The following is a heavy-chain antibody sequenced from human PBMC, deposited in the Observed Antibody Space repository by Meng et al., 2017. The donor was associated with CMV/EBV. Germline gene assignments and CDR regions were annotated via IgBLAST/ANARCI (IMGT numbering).Heavy chain of an antibody. J-gene: IGHJ5*02. CDR1: GFTFSSYS. D-gene: IGHD1-14*01. CDR2: ISSSSSYI. CDR3: ARGQVPELNWFDP. Sequence: GESLKISCAASGFTFSSYSMNWVRQAPGKGLEWVSSISSSSSYIYYADSVKGRFTISRDNAKNSLYLQMNSLRAEDTAVYYCARGQVPELNWFDPWGQGTLVTVSS. V-gene: IGHV3-21*01.